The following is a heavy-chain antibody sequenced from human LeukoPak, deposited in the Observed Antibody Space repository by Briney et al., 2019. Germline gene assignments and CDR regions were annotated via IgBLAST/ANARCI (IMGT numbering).Heavy chain of an antibody. Sequence: SETLSLTCTVSGGSFSIYYWSWIRQPPGKGLEWIGEINHSGGTNYNPSLKSRVTISVDTSKNQFSLKLSSVTAADTAVYYCARGGYSYGYYPLYYFDYWGQGTLVTVSS. CDR3: ARGGYSYGYYPLYYFDY. CDR2: INHSGGT. CDR1: GGSFSIYY. J-gene: IGHJ4*02. V-gene: IGHV4-34*01. D-gene: IGHD5-18*01.